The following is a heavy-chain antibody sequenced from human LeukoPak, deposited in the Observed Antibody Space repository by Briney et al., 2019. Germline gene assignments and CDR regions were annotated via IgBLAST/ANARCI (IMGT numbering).Heavy chain of an antibody. V-gene: IGHV1-18*04. CDR1: GYTFTSYG. CDR3: ARDGDCSGGSCFWSAGFYYYYYGMDV. J-gene: IGHJ6*04. Sequence: ASVKVSCKASGYTFTSYGISWVRQAPGQGLEWMGWISAYNGNTNYAQKLQGRVTMTTDTSTSTAYMELRSLRSGDTAVYYCARDGDCSGGSCFWSAGFYYYYYGMDVWGKGTTVTVSS. D-gene: IGHD2-15*01. CDR2: ISAYNGNT.